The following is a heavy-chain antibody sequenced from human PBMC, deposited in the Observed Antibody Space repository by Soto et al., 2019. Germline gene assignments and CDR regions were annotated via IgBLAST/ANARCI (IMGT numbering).Heavy chain of an antibody. CDR2: ISSSSDTI. Sequence: GGSLRLSCAASGFTFSSYSMNWVRQAPGKGLEWVSYISSSSDTIHYADSVKGRFTSSRDNAKSSLYLQMNSLSDDDTAVYYCARDKADRSCTSTSCYSPLDYWGQGT. V-gene: IGHV3-48*02. J-gene: IGHJ4*02. CDR1: GFTFSSYS. CDR3: ARDKADRSCTSTSCYSPLDY. D-gene: IGHD2-2*02.